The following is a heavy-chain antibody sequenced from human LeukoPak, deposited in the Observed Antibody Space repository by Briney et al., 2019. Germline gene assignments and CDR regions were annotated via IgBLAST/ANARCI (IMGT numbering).Heavy chain of an antibody. V-gene: IGHV4-30-2*01. CDR2: VYHSVNI. Sequence: SQTLSLTCAVSGASISSGVSSWNWIRQPPGTGLEWIGFVYHSVNIHYNPSLTSRVTISVDRSKNQFSLKLTSVTAADTAVYYCARSRSGHYRYLEFWGQGTLVTVSS. J-gene: IGHJ4*02. D-gene: IGHD3-22*01. CDR3: ARSRSGHYRYLEF. CDR1: GASISSGVSS.